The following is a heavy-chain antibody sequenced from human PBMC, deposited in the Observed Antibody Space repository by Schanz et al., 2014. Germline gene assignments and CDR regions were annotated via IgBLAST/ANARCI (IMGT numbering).Heavy chain of an antibody. J-gene: IGHJ4*02. V-gene: IGHV3-23*04. CDR2: NSGSGGTT. D-gene: IGHD3-10*01. CDR3: AKDGGTSGGISQPFDY. CDR1: GFTFRSYA. Sequence: EVQLVESGGGLVQPGGSLRLSCTASGFTFRSYAMSWVRQAPGMGLEWVSTNSGSGGTTHYADSVKGRFAISRDNSKNTLYLQMSSLRAEDTAVYCCAKDGGTSGGISQPFDYWGQGTLVTVSS.